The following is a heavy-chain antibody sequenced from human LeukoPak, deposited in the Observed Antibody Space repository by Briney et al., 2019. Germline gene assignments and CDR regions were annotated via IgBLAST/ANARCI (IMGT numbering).Heavy chain of an antibody. CDR3: ARVSQLLWFGESQPDAFDI. V-gene: IGHV3-11*01. J-gene: IGHJ3*02. D-gene: IGHD3-10*01. Sequence: GGSLRLSCAASGFTFGDYYMSWIRQAPGKGLEWVSYISSSGSTIYYADSVKGRFTISRDNAKNSLYLQMNSLRAEDTAVYYCARVSQLLWFGESQPDAFDIWGQGTMVTVSS. CDR1: GFTFGDYY. CDR2: ISSSGSTI.